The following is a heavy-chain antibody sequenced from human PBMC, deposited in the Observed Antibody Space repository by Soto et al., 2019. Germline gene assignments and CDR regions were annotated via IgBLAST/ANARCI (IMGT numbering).Heavy chain of an antibody. D-gene: IGHD3-22*01. V-gene: IGHV3-48*02. CDR3: ARDRPETRYYYDSSGRPTFDY. CDR1: GFTFSSYS. Sequence: GSLRLSCAASGFTFSSYSMNWVRQAPGKGLEWVSYISSSSSTIYYADSVKGRFTISRDNAKNSLYLQMNSLRDEDTAVYYCARDRPETRYYYDSSGRPTFDYWGQGTLVTVSS. J-gene: IGHJ4*02. CDR2: ISSSSSTI.